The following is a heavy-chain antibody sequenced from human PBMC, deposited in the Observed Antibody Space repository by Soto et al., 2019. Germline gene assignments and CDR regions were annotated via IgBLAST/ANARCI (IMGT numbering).Heavy chain of an antibody. D-gene: IGHD1-26*01. Sequence: SRASSRVRLYTSWMTGLRKKIGKGLEWVASIDTSSSPTYIYYADAVRGRFTISRDNARNSLYLQMKSLRVEDTAVYYCARGQKWNLLPWHYLGQGTQVTVSS. J-gene: IGHJ4*02. V-gene: IGHV3-21*01. CDR2: IDTSSSPTYI. CDR3: ARGQKWNLLPWHY. CDR1: RVRLYTSW.